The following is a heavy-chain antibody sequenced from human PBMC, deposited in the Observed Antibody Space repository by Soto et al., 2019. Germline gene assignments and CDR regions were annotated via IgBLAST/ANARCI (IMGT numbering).Heavy chain of an antibody. J-gene: IGHJ3*02. V-gene: IGHV4-4*02. CDR1: GGSISSSNW. D-gene: IGHD3-22*01. CDR3: ARDSYLVLYYYDSSGPDAFAI. Sequence: SETLSLTCAVSGGSISSSNWWSWVRQPPGKGLEWIGEIYHSGSTNYNPSLKSRVTISVDKSKNQFSLKLSSVTAADTAVYYCARDSYLVLYYYDSSGPDAFAIWGQGTMVTVSS. CDR2: IYHSGST.